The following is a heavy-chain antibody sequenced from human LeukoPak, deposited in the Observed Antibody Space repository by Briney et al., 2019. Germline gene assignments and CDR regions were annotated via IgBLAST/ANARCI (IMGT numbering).Heavy chain of an antibody. CDR2: ISSSGSTI. V-gene: IGHV3-48*03. D-gene: IGHD1-14*01. Sequence: PGGSLRLSCAASGFTFSSYEMNWVRQAPGKGPEWGSYISSSGSTIYYADSVKGRFTISRDNAKNSLYLQMNSLRAEDTAVYYCARDLSSIHPEQMPPNWFDPWGQGTLVTVSS. J-gene: IGHJ5*02. CDR1: GFTFSSYE. CDR3: ARDLSSIHPEQMPPNWFDP.